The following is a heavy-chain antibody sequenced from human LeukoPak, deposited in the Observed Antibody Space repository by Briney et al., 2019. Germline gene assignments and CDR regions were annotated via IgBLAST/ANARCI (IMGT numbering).Heavy chain of an antibody. CDR2: ISGSADNT. CDR3: ARIPAWLGAFGYFDL. CDR1: GFTLSSYA. J-gene: IGHJ2*01. Sequence: NTGGSLRLSCTASGFTLSSYAMSWVRQAPGEGLEWVSTISGSADNTNYADSVKGRFTISRDNAKNSLYLQMNSLRAEDTAVYYCARIPAWLGAFGYFDLWGRGTLLTVSS. V-gene: IGHV3-21*01. D-gene: IGHD3-10*01.